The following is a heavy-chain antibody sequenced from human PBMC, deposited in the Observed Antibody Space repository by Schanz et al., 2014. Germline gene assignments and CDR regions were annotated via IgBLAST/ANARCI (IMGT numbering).Heavy chain of an antibody. J-gene: IGHJ6*02. CDR3: AKVWKDHRIAGRPGWSDGMDV. CDR2: IKQDGSAK. CDR1: GFTFSRYW. D-gene: IGHD6-6*01. V-gene: IGHV3-7*01. Sequence: EVQLVESGGGLVQPGGSLRLCCVASGFTFSRYWMTWVRQAPGKGLEWVANIKQDGSAKNYVDSVKGRFTISRDNPKNSLCLQMNSLRAEDTALYYCAKVWKDHRIAGRPGWSDGMDVWGQGTTVTVSS.